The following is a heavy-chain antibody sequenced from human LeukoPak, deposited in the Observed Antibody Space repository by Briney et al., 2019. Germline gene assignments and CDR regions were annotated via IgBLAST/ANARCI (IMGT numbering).Heavy chain of an antibody. Sequence: GGSLRLSCAASGFTFSSYWMSWVRQAPGKGLEWVANIKQDGSEKYYADSVKGRFTISRDNSKNSLYLQINSLRAEDTAVYYCARDPYSGGYGDYYYYYMDVWGKGTTVTISS. CDR2: IKQDGSEK. V-gene: IGHV3-7*01. CDR1: GFTFSSYW. J-gene: IGHJ6*03. D-gene: IGHD1-26*01. CDR3: ARDPYSGGYGDYYYYYMDV.